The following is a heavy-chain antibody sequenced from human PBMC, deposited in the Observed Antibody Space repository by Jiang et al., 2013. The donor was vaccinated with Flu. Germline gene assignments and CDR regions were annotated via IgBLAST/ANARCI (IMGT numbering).Heavy chain of an antibody. CDR2: ITGGDGET. V-gene: IGHV1-3*01. J-gene: IGHJ4*02. CDR1: GYIFTTYA. CDR3: ARVASSGPFGF. Sequence: SGAEVKKPGASVKLSCKTSGYIFTTYAIHWVRQAPGQRLEWMGWITGGDGETRYSEKFQGRVTITRDTSANTVYLTVNSLTSEDTSLYYCARVASSGPFGFWGQGTLVTVSS. D-gene: IGHD3-22*01.